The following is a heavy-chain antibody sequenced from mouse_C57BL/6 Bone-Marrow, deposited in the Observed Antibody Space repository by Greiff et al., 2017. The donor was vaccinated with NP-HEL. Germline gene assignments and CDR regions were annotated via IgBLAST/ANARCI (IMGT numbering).Heavy chain of an antibody. CDR2: INPSSGYT. J-gene: IGHJ2*01. CDR3: ARGLGTTVVATEN. Sequence: QVQLQQSGAELARPGASVKMSCKASGYTFTSYTMHWVKQRPGQGLEWIGYINPSSGYTKYNQKFKDKATLTADKSSSTAYMQLSSLTSEDSAVYYCARGLGTTVVATENWGQDTTLTVSS. CDR1: GYTFTSYT. V-gene: IGHV1-4*01. D-gene: IGHD1-1*01.